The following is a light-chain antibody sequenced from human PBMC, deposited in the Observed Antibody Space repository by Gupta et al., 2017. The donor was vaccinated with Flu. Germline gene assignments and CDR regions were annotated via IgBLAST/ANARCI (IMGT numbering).Light chain of an antibody. CDR1: NIGRKS. V-gene: IGLV3-21*02. Sequence: SYVLTQPPSVSVAPGQTAKMPCGGDNIGRKSVHWYQQKPGQAPVVVVYDDSDRPSGIPERFSGSNSGNTATLTISTVEAGDEAEYYCQVWHISSDHMRVFGGGTKLTVL. CDR2: DDS. CDR3: QVWHISSDHMRV. J-gene: IGLJ2*01.